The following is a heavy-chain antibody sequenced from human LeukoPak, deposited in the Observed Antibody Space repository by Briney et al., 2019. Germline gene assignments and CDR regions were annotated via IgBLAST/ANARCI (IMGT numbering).Heavy chain of an antibody. CDR2: IYYSGST. CDR3: ARHVPLSEDYFDY. V-gene: IGHV4-31*03. J-gene: IGHJ4*02. D-gene: IGHD2/OR15-2a*01. Sequence: KPSETLSLTCTVSGGSISSGGYYWSWIRQHPGKGLEWIGYIYYSGSTYYNPSLKSRVTISVDTSKNRISLRLNSVTAADTAVYYCARHVPLSEDYFDYWGQGTLVTVSS. CDR1: GGSISSGGYY.